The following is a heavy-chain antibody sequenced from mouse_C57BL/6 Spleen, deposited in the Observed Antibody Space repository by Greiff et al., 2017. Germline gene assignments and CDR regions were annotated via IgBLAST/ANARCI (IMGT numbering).Heavy chain of an antibody. CDR2: IRLKSDNYAT. J-gene: IGHJ1*03. CDR1: GFTFSNYW. D-gene: IGHD1-1*01. V-gene: IGHV6-3*01. CDR3: TGGTYYYGSSSPWYFDV. Sequence: EVKLQESGGGLVQPGGSMKLSCVASGFTFSNYWMNWVRQSPEKGLEWVAQIRLKSDNYATHYAESVKGRFTISRDDSKSSVYLQMNNLRAEDTGIYYCTGGTYYYGSSSPWYFDVWGTGTTVTVSS.